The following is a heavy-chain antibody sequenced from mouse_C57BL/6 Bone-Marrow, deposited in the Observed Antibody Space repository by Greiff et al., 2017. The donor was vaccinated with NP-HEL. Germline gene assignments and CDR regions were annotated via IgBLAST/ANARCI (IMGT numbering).Heavy chain of an antibody. CDR2: INPYNGGT. CDR1: GYTFTDYY. CDR3: ARLIFTTVVAEV. Sequence: EVQLQQSGPVLVKPGASVKMSCKASGYTFTDYYMNWVKQSHGKSLEWIGVINPYNGGTSYNQKFKGKATLTVDKSSSTAYMELNSLTSEDSAVYYCARLIFTTVVAEVWGTGTTVTVSS. J-gene: IGHJ1*03. D-gene: IGHD1-1*01. V-gene: IGHV1-19*01.